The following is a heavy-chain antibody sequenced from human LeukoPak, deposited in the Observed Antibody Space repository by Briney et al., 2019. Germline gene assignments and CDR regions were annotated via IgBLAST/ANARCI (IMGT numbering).Heavy chain of an antibody. D-gene: IGHD6-13*01. CDR1: GFTFSSYG. CDR3: AKEIVKYSSSWRHSDY. Sequence: GRSLRLSCAASGFTFSSYGMHWVRQAPGKGLEWVAVISYDGSNKYYADSVKGRFTISRDNSKNTLYLQMNSLRAEDTAVYYCAKEIVKYSSSWRHSDYWGQGTLVTVSS. J-gene: IGHJ4*02. V-gene: IGHV3-30*18. CDR2: ISYDGSNK.